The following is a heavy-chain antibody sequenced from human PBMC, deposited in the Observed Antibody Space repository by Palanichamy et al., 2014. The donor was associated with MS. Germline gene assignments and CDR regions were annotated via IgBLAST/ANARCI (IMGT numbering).Heavy chain of an antibody. D-gene: IGHD1-7*01. CDR3: ARDLRTTNWFDP. CDR1: GFTFSSFW. Sequence: EVQVVESGGGLVQPGGSLRLSCAASGFTFSSFWMHWVRQAPGKGLLWVSHINGDGSDTHYADSVKGRFTISRDNAKNTLFLQMNSLRGEDTAVYYCARDLRTTNWFDPWGQGTLVTVSS. V-gene: IGHV3-74*01. CDR2: INGDGSDT. J-gene: IGHJ5*02.